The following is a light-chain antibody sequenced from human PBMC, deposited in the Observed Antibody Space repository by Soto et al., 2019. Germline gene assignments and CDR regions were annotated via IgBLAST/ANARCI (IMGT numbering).Light chain of an antibody. CDR3: MQTLHTPQLT. J-gene: IGKJ4*01. V-gene: IGKV2-28*01. CDR1: QILLHSNGYNY. Sequence: DIVITQSPLSLPFTPGEPASISCISSQILLHSNGYNYLDWYLQKPGQSPRLLIYLASSRAAGVPDRFSGSGSGTDFTLKITRVEAEDVGVYYCMQTLHTPQLTFGGGTKVDIK. CDR2: LAS.